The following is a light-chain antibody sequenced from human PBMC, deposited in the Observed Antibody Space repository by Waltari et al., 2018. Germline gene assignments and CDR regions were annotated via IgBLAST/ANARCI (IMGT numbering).Light chain of an antibody. CDR1: KLGDKY. J-gene: IGLJ2*01. Sequence: SYELTQPPSVSVSPGQTARITCSGDKLGDKYACWYQQKPGQSPVLVIYQNRKRPSGIPERFSGSNSGNTATLTISGTLPMDEADYYCQAWDSSTVVFGGGTKLTVL. CDR2: QNR. CDR3: QAWDSSTVV. V-gene: IGLV3-1*01.